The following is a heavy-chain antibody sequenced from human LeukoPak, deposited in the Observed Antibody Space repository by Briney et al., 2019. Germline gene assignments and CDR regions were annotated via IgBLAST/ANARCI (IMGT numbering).Heavy chain of an antibody. Sequence: PGGSLRLSCAASGFTFSNYAMSWVRQAPGKGLEWVSGISDSGASTYYADFVKGRFTISRDNSKHTLYLQMNSLRAEDTAVYYCAKSDRAYSSDAFDIWGQGTMVTVSS. CDR3: AKSDRAYSSDAFDI. J-gene: IGHJ3*02. CDR2: ISDSGAST. V-gene: IGHV3-23*01. D-gene: IGHD6-13*01. CDR1: GFTFSNYA.